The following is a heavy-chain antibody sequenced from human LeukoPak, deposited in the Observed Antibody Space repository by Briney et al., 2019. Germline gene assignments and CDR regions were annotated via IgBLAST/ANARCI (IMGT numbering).Heavy chain of an antibody. CDR1: GFTFSTYA. CDR2: ISGSGGGT. CDR3: AKDYYYYDRSGYLCLSYTTYTVGAFVI. V-gene: IGHV3-23*01. J-gene: IGHJ3*02. D-gene: IGHD3-22*01. Sequence: GGSLRLSCAASGFTFSTYAIAWVRQAPGKGLEWVSTISGSGGGTYHADSVRGRFTISRDNSQNTLYLQMNSLRAEDTATYYCAKDYYYYDRSGYLCLSYTTYTVGAFVIWGQGTMVTVSS.